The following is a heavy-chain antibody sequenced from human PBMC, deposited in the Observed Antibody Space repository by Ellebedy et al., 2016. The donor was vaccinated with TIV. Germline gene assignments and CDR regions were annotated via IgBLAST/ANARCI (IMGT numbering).Heavy chain of an antibody. J-gene: IGHJ4*02. CDR3: ARGDTARGRVDY. CDR1: AFTLSIYD. D-gene: IGHD5-18*01. CDR2: ICIRSSTR. V-gene: IGHV3-48*04. Sequence: GESLKISCAASAFTLSIYDMHWVRQAPGKGLAWVSSICIRSSTRYYADSVKGRFAISRDNAQNSLFLQMNSLRAEDTAVYYCARGDTARGRVDYWGQGTLVTVSS.